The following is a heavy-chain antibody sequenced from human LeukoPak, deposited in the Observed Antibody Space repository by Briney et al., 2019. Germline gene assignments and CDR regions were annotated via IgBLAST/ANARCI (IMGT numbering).Heavy chain of an antibody. V-gene: IGHV3-30*18. J-gene: IGHJ4*02. CDR3: VKEQSSGNYRTADF. CDR1: GFTLSSCG. Sequence: PGTSLRLSCAASGFTLSSCGMHWVRQAPGKGLEWVAVITHDGITTYFDDSVKGRFTISRDTSKSMLYLQMNSLRPEDTAVYYCVKEQSSGNYRTADFWGQGTLVTVSS. CDR2: ITHDGITT. D-gene: IGHD3-10*01.